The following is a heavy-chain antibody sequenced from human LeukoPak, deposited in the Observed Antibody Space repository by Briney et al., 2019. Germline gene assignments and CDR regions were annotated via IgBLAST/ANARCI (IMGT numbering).Heavy chain of an antibody. CDR1: GYTFTGYY. CDR2: ISPNSGGT. V-gene: IGHV1-2*02. Sequence: GSSVKVSCKASGYTFTGYYMHWVRQAPGQGLEWMGWISPNSGGTNYAQKFQGRVTMTRDTSISTAYMELSRLRSDDTAVYYCARDLGGAYYFDYWGQGTLVTVSS. CDR3: ARDLGGAYYFDY. D-gene: IGHD1-26*01. J-gene: IGHJ4*02.